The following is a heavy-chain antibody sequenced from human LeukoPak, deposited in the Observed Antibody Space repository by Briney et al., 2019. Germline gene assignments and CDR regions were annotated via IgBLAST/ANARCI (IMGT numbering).Heavy chain of an antibody. V-gene: IGHV3-64*02. CDR2: ISTNGDRT. CDR3: ARGLAISSSGWYDTFDY. D-gene: IGHD6-19*01. Sequence: GGSLRLSCAASGFTFSNSAMYWVRQAPGKGLEFVSVISTNGDRTYYADCVKGRFTISRDNSKNTLYLQMGSLRADDMAVYYCARGLAISSSGWYDTFDYWGQGALVTVSS. J-gene: IGHJ4*02. CDR1: GFTFSNSA.